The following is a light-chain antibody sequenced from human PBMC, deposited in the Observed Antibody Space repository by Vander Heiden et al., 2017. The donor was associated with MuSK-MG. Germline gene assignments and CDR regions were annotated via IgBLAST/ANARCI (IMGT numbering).Light chain of an antibody. J-gene: IGKJ2*01. V-gene: IGKV3-20*01. CDR2: AAS. Sequence: EIVLTQSPGTLSFSPGERATLSCRASQSVSSSYLAWYQQKPGQAPRLLIYAASSRATGIPDRFSGSGSGADFTLTISRLEPEDFAVYYCQQYGRSLYTFGQGTKLEIK. CDR1: QSVSSSY. CDR3: QQYGRSLYT.